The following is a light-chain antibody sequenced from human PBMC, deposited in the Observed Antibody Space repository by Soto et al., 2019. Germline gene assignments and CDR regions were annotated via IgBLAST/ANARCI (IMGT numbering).Light chain of an antibody. J-gene: IGKJ2*01. CDR3: QQLNLYPPFT. CDR1: QDIRRS. Sequence: DIQLTQSPSFLSASVGDRVTITCRASQDIRRSLAWYQQRPGKAPNLLIYAAYKLQSGVPSRFSGSKSGTEFTLTISSLQPEDFATYYCQQLNLYPPFTFGQGTRLEIK. V-gene: IGKV1-9*01. CDR2: AAY.